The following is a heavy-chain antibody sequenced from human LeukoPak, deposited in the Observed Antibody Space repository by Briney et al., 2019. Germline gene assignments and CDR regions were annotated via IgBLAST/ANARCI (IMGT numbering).Heavy chain of an antibody. CDR2: LYYSGST. D-gene: IGHD2-15*01. V-gene: IGHV4-39*07. CDR3: ARRYCSGGTCYGTYYFDS. Sequence: PSETLSLTCTVSGDSISSSGYYWGWIRQPPGKGLEWIASLYYSGSTYYNPSLKSRVTISLDTSKSHFSLQLTSVTAADTAVYYCARRYCSGGTCYGTYYFDSWGQGTLVTVSS. CDR1: GDSISSSGYY. J-gene: IGHJ4*02.